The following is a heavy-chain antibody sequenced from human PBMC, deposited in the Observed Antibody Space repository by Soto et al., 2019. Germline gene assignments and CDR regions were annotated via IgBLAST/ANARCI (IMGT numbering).Heavy chain of an antibody. D-gene: IGHD5-12*01. CDR2: MSARGGSS. Sequence: DVQLLESGGGLVQPGGSLRLSCAASGFSFSSYAMVWVRQAPGQGLEWVAVMSARGGSSYFADSVKGRFTLSRDNSKNVLSLEMNSLRAEDTAIYFCAKGSIEYSASVDNWGQGTLVVV. J-gene: IGHJ4*02. CDR3: AKGSIEYSASVDN. CDR1: GFSFSSYA. V-gene: IGHV3-23*01.